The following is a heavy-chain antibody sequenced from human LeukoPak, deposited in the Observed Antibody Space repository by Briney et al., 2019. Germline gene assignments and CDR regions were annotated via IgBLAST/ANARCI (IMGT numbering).Heavy chain of an antibody. V-gene: IGHV4-34*01. Sequence: SETLSLTCAVYGGSFSGYYWSWIRQPPGKGLEWIGEINHSGSTNYNPSLKSRDTISVDTSKNQFSLKLNSVTAADTAVYYCARDRAHYYDSSGYHGAFDIWGQGTMVTVSS. CDR2: INHSGST. D-gene: IGHD3-22*01. CDR3: ARDRAHYYDSSGYHGAFDI. CDR1: GGSFSGYY. J-gene: IGHJ3*02.